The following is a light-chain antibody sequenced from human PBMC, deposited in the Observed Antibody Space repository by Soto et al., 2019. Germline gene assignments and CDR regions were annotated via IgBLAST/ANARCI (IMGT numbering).Light chain of an antibody. Sequence: DILLTQSPSTLSASVGDRVTISCRASQSINKWLAWYQQRPGQAPRLLIYDASNRATGIPARFSGSGSGTDFTLTIVGLEPEDFAIYYCQQRASWPPFTFGQGTKLEV. J-gene: IGKJ2*01. CDR1: QSINKW. CDR3: QQRASWPPFT. V-gene: IGKV3-11*01. CDR2: DAS.